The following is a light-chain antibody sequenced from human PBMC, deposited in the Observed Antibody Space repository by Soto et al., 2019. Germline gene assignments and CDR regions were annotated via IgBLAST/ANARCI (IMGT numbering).Light chain of an antibody. V-gene: IGKV1-39*01. CDR3: QQSYSTPQT. Sequence: DLQMTQSPSSLSASVGDRVTITCRASQIISSYLNWYQQKPGKAPKLLIYAASSLQSGVPSRFSGSGSGTDFTLTISSLQPEDFATYYCQQSYSTPQTFGQGTKVEIK. J-gene: IGKJ1*01. CDR1: QIISSY. CDR2: AAS.